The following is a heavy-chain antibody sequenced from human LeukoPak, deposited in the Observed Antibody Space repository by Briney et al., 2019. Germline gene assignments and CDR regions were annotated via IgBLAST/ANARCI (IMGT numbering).Heavy chain of an antibody. CDR3: AKYNSAWPHLAS. CDR2: ITGGGSHS. D-gene: IGHD1-1*01. CDR1: GFTFTNHA. Sequence: GGSLRLSCAASGFTFTNHAMAWVRQAPGKGLEWVSGITGGGSHSYTADSVKGRFTISRDNAKNTLYLQFNSLTAEDTAVHYCAKYNSAWPHLASWGQETLVTVSS. J-gene: IGHJ4*02. V-gene: IGHV3-23*01.